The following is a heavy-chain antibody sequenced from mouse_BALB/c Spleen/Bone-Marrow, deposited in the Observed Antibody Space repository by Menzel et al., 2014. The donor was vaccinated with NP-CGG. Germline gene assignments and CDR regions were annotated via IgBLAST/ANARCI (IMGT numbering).Heavy chain of an antibody. Sequence: QVQLKDSGAELVRPGSSVKISCKASGYAFSVYWMNWVKQRPGQGLEWIGQIYPGNGDTNYNGKFKGRATLTADKSSNTAYMQLSGLTSEDSAVYFCARGGISVDYWGQGTTLTVSS. CDR3: ARGGISVDY. V-gene: IGHV1-80*01. CDR2: IYPGNGDT. CDR1: GYAFSVYW. J-gene: IGHJ2*01.